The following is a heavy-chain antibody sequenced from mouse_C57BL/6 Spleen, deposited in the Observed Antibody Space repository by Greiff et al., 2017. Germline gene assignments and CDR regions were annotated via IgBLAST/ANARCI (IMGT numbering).Heavy chain of an antibody. V-gene: IGHV14-4*01. CDR2: IDPESGDT. D-gene: IGHD2-1*01. CDR3: TLYDNYVGYYFDY. Sequence: EVQGVESGAELVRPGASVKLSCTASGFNIKDDYMHWVKQRPEQGLEWIGWIDPESGDTEYASKFQGKATFTADTSSNTASLQLSSLTSEDAAVYYCTLYDNYVGYYFDYWGQGTTLTVSS. J-gene: IGHJ2*01. CDR1: GFNIKDDY.